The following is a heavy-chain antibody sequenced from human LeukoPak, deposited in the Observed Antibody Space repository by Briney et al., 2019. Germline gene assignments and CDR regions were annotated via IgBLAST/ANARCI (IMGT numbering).Heavy chain of an antibody. CDR3: ARGPRYYYYYMDV. CDR2: INHSGST. V-gene: IGHV4-34*01. Sequence: SETLSLTCAVYGGPFSGYYWSWIRQPPGKGLEWIGEINHSGSTNYNPSLKSRVTISVDTSKNQFSLKLSSVTAADTAVYYCARGPRYYYYYMDVWGKGTTVTVSS. J-gene: IGHJ6*03. CDR1: GGPFSGYY.